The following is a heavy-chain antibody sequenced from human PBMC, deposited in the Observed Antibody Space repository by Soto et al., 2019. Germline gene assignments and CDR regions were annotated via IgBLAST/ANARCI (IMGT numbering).Heavy chain of an antibody. J-gene: IGHJ3*02. CDR1: VGSIRSGAYY. V-gene: IGHV4-31*02. D-gene: IGHD3-3*01. CDR3: SSETAGITIFGLVIKDAFDI. CDR2: GCDGGIT. Sequence: PAESLIHTCTVSVGSIRSGAYYWSWIRQRPGKGLEWVGYGCDGGITYANPALRSRATISVDTAKNEFSLKLSSVTAADTAVYYCSSETAGITIFGLVIKDAFDIWCQGKMVT.